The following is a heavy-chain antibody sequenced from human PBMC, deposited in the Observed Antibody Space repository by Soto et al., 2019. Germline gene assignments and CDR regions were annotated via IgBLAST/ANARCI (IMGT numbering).Heavy chain of an antibody. CDR3: TTLTMLLVHDDC. J-gene: IGHJ4*02. Sequence: GGSLRLSCAASGFTFSNAWMNWVRQAPGKGLEWVGRIKSKTDGGATDYAAPVKGRFTISRDDSKNTLYLHMNSLKTEDTAVYYCTTLTMLLVHDDCWGQGTLVTVSS. CDR1: GFTFSNAW. CDR2: IKSKTDGGAT. D-gene: IGHD3-22*01. V-gene: IGHV3-15*07.